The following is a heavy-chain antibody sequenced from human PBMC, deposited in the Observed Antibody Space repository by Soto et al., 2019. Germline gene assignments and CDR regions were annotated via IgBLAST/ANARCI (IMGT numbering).Heavy chain of an antibody. Sequence: GGSLILSCAASGFTFSSYGMHWVRQAPGKGLEWVAVIWYDGSNKYYADSVKGRFTISRDNSKNTLYLQMNSLRAEDTAVYYCAREGGYCTNGVCYRGGVYYYGMDVWGQGTTVTVSS. CDR3: AREGGYCTNGVCYRGGVYYYGMDV. CDR1: GFTFSSYG. V-gene: IGHV3-33*01. J-gene: IGHJ6*02. CDR2: IWYDGSNK. D-gene: IGHD2-8*01.